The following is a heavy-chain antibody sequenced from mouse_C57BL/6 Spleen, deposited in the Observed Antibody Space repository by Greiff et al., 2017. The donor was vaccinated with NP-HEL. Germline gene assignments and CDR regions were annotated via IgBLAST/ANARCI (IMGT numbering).Heavy chain of an antibody. CDR3: AISLRRGYAMDY. Sequence: EVNVVESGGGLVKPGGSLKLPCAASGFTFSDYGMHWVRPAPEKGLEWVAYISSGSSTIYYADTVKGRFTISSDNDKNTLLLQMTSLRSEDTAMYYCAISLRRGYAMDYWGQGTSVTVSS. CDR2: ISSGSSTI. D-gene: IGHD2-12*01. J-gene: IGHJ4*01. CDR1: GFTFSDYG. V-gene: IGHV5-17*01.